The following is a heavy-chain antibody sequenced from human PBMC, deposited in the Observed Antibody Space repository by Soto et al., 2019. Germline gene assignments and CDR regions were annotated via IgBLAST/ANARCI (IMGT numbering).Heavy chain of an antibody. V-gene: IGHV1-46*01. CDR2: INPSGGST. CDR3: ARTDYYGSGSYYEIYYYYGMDV. Sequence: ASVKVSCKASGYTFTSYYMHWVRQAPGQGLEWMGIINPSGGSTSYAQKFQGRVTMTRDTSTSTVYMELSSLRSEDTAVYYCARTDYYGSGSYYEIYYYYGMDVWGQGTTVTVSS. CDR1: GYTFTSYY. J-gene: IGHJ6*02. D-gene: IGHD3-10*01.